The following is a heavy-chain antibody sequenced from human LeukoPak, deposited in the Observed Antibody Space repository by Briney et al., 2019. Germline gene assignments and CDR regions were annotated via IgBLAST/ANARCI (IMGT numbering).Heavy chain of an antibody. CDR3: TTGSTYYYDSSDTTGTWFDP. Sequence: TGGSLRLSCAASGFTFSNAWMSWVRQAPGKGLEWVGRIKSKTDGGTTDYAAPVKGRFTISRDDSKNTLYLQINSLKTEDTAVYYCTTGSTYYYDSSDTTGTWFDPWGQGTLVTVSS. D-gene: IGHD3-22*01. V-gene: IGHV3-15*01. CDR1: GFTFSNAW. CDR2: IKSKTDGGTT. J-gene: IGHJ5*02.